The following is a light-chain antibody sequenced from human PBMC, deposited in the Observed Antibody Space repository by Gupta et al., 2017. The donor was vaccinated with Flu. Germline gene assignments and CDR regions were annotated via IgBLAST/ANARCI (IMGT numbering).Light chain of an antibody. CDR1: QNINIW. V-gene: IGKV1-5*03. Sequence: IQMTQSPSTLSASVGDRVTVTCRASQNINIWLAWYQQKPGNAPKLLIYKASTLESGVPSRFSGSGSGKEFTLTISSLQPDDFATYYCQQYNNYWYTFGQGTKLEI. CDR3: QQYNNYWYT. CDR2: KAS. J-gene: IGKJ2*01.